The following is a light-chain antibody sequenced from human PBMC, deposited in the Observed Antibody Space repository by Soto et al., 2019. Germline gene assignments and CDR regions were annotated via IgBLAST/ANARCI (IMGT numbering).Light chain of an antibody. CDR2: STD. V-gene: IGLV1-47*01. J-gene: IGLJ2*01. Sequence: QSVLTQSPSASGTPGQRVTVSCSGSSSNIGTNYVYWYQQLPGTAPKVLIYSTDKRPSGVPDRFSGSKSGTPASLAISGLRSEDEADYYCAAWDDSVSGPVFGGGTKLTVL. CDR1: SSNIGTNY. CDR3: AAWDDSVSGPV.